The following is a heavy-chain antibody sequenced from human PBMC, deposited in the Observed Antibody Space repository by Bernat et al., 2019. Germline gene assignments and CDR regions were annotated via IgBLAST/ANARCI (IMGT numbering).Heavy chain of an antibody. CDR2: IIPILGIA. CDR3: AGIDGYKGYFDY. Sequence: QVQLVQSGAEVKKPGSSVKVSCKASGGTFSSYAISWVRQAPGQGLEWMGRIIPILGIANYAQKFQGRVTITADKSTSTAYMELSSLRSEDTAVYYCAGIDGYKGYFDYWGQGTLVTVSS. CDR1: GGTFSSYA. D-gene: IGHD5-24*01. J-gene: IGHJ4*02. V-gene: IGHV1-69*04.